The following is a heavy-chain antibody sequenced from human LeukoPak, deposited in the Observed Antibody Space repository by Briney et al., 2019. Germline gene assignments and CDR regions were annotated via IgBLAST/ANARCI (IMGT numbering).Heavy chain of an antibody. J-gene: IGHJ4*02. V-gene: IGHV3-74*01. CDR2: MNSDGSTT. CDR1: GFTFSRDW. Sequence: GGSLRLSCAASGFTFSRDWMHWVRQGPGKGLVWVSRMNSDGSTTNYADSVKGRFTISRDNAKNTLYLQMNSLRAEDTAVYYCVRALMGTSDHWGRGSLVTVSS. D-gene: IGHD7-27*01. CDR3: VRALMGTSDH.